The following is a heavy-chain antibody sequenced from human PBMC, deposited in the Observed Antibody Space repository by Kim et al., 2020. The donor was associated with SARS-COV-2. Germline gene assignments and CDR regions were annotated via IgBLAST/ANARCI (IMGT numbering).Heavy chain of an antibody. V-gene: IGHV4-61*02. J-gene: IGHJ4*02. CDR2: VLTTGTT. CDR3: ARGRYAYGYFDY. D-gene: IGHD5-18*01. Sequence: SETLSLTCSVSGDSITSGTYYWTWIRQSAGKGLEWIGRVLTTGTTNYNPSLKSRVAISLDTAKNHFSLDLSPVTAADTAFYYCARGRYAYGYFDYWGQGTLVTVS. CDR1: GDSITSGTYY.